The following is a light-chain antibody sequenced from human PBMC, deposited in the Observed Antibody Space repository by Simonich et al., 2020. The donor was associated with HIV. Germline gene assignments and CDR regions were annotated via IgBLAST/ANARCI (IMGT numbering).Light chain of an antibody. J-gene: IGKJ1*01. CDR2: WAP. Sequence: DIVMTQSPDSLAVSLGERATFNCKSSRSVLYSSNNKNYLAWYQQKPGQPPKLLIYWAPPRESGVPDRFSASGSGTDFTLTISSLQAEDVAIYYCQQYYSTPPTFGQGTKVEIK. CDR1: RSVLYSSNNKNY. CDR3: QQYYSTPPT. V-gene: IGKV4-1*01.